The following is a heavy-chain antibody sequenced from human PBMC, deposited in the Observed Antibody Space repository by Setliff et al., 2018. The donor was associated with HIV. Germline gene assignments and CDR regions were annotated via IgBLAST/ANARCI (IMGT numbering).Heavy chain of an antibody. CDR3: ARSTYYYGSSGYDAFDI. CDR1: GYSISSGYY. V-gene: IGHV4-38-2*02. J-gene: IGHJ3*02. Sequence: PSETLSLTCTVSGYSISSGYYWGWIRQPPGKGLEWIGSIYHSGSTYYNPSLKSRVTISVDTSKNQFSLKLSSVTAADMAVYYCARSTYYYGSSGYDAFDIWGQGTMVTVSS. CDR2: IYHSGST. D-gene: IGHD3-22*01.